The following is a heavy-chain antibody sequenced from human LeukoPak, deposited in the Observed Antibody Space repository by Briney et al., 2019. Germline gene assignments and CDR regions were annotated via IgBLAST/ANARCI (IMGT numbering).Heavy chain of an antibody. D-gene: IGHD1-1*01. CDR1: GGSISTYF. CDR3: ARQGGANSFDY. J-gene: IGHJ4*02. V-gene: IGHV4-59*08. CDR2: IYYSGST. Sequence: SETLSLTCAVSGGSISTYFWSWIRQPPGKGLEWIGYIYYSGSTNYNPPLKSRVTISVDTSKNQISLKLSSVTAADTAMYYCARQGGANSFDYWGQGILVTVSS.